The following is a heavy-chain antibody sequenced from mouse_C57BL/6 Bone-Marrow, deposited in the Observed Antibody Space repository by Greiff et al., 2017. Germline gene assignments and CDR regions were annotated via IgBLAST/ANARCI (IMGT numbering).Heavy chain of an antibody. Sequence: EVQLQQSGAELVRPGASVKLSCTASGFNIKDDYMHWVKQRPEQGLEWIGWIDPENGDTEYASKFHGKATITVDTSSNTAYLQLSSLTSEATAVYYFTRISSWGQGTLVTVSA. CDR2: IDPENGDT. CDR1: GFNIKDDY. CDR3: TRISS. J-gene: IGHJ3*01. V-gene: IGHV14-4*01.